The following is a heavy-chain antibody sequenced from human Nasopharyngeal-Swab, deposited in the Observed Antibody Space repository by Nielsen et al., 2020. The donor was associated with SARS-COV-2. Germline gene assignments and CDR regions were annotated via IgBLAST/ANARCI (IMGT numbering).Heavy chain of an antibody. Sequence: SLKISCAASGFSFYDYAMHWIRQAQGKGLEWFSGISWNSGRIGYADSVKGRFTISRDNAKNSLFLQMNSLRAEDTALYYFAKYLGIAVAVTGHDLWGQGTLVTVSS. CDR1: GFSFYDYA. CDR3: AKYLGIAVAVTGHDL. CDR2: ISWNSGRI. D-gene: IGHD6-19*01. V-gene: IGHV3-9*01. J-gene: IGHJ5*02.